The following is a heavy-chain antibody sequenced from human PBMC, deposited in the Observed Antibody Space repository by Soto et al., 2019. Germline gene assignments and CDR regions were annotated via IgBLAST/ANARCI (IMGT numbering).Heavy chain of an antibody. D-gene: IGHD2-15*01. CDR1: GFTFSSYW. CDR2: INSDGSST. V-gene: IGHV3-74*01. Sequence: EVQLVESGGGLVQPGGSLRLSCAASGFTFSSYWMHWVRQAPGNGLVWVSRINSDGSSTSYADSVKGRFTISRDNAKNTLYLQRNSLRAEDTAVYYCVRTSLLVVAATREDSWGQGTLVTVSS. CDR3: VRTSLLVVAATREDS. J-gene: IGHJ4*02.